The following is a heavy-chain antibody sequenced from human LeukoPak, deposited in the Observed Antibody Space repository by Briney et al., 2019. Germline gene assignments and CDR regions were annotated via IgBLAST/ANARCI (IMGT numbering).Heavy chain of an antibody. CDR1: GFTFSSYG. J-gene: IGHJ4*02. CDR3: AKGGAQWLARGYYYFDY. D-gene: IGHD6-19*01. CDR2: ISYDGSNK. Sequence: PGGSLRLSCAASGFTFSSYGMHWVRQAPGKGLEWVAVISYDGSNKYYADSVKGRFTISRDNSKNTLYLQMNSLRAEDTAVYYCAKGGAQWLARGYYYFDYWGQGTLVTVSS. V-gene: IGHV3-30*18.